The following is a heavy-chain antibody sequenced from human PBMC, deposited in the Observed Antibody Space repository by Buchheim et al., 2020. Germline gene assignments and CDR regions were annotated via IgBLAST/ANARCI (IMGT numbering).Heavy chain of an antibody. CDR2: IWYDGKST. CDR1: GFTFTSYG. V-gene: IGHV3-33*01. CDR3: ARSGEHLYYYMDL. Sequence: QVQLVESGGGVVQPGRSLRLSCAASGFTFTSYGMNWVRQAPGKGLERVADIWYDGKSTSYADSVEGRFTISRDTFKNTLYLQMKSLRAEDTAVYYCARSGEHLYYYMDLWGKGTT. J-gene: IGHJ6*03. D-gene: IGHD1-14*01.